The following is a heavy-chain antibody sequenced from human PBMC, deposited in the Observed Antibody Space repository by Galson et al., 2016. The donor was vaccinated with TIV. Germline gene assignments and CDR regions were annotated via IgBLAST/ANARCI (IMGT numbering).Heavy chain of an antibody. J-gene: IGHJ4*02. CDR3: ARPASLGYFDWLPPDS. CDR1: GLIFSSSA. V-gene: IGHV3-30*04. Sequence: SLRLSCAGSGLIFSSSAVQWVRQAPGKGLEWLAIISYDGSHKNYGDSVKGRFTVSRDNSENTVFLQMNNLRSDDTAVYYCARPASLGYFDWLPPDSWGQGTLVTVSS. D-gene: IGHD3-9*01. CDR2: ISYDGSHK.